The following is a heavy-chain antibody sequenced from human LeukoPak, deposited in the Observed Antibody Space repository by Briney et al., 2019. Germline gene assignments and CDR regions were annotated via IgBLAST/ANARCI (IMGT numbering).Heavy chain of an antibody. J-gene: IGHJ5*02. D-gene: IGHD6-6*01. CDR1: GYTFTSYY. Sequence: ASVKVSCKASGYTFTSYYMHWVRQAPGQGLEWMGIINPSGGSTSYAQKFQGRVTMTRDMSTSTVYMELSSLRSEDTAVYYCARAQVSARLLIASDNWFDPWGQGTLVTVSS. CDR3: ARAQVSARLLIASDNWFDP. CDR2: INPSGGST. V-gene: IGHV1-46*01.